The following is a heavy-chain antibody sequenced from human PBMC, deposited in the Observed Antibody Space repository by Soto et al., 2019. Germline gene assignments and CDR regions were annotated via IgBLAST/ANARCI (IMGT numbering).Heavy chain of an antibody. J-gene: IGHJ4*02. V-gene: IGHV3-30*18. CDR3: AKGHWNDDY. Sequence: PGGSLRLSCAASGFTFSSYGMHWVRQAPGKGLEWVAVISYDGSNKYYADSVKGQFTISRDNSKNSLYLQMNSLRAEDTAVYYCAKGHWNDDYWGQGTLVTVSS. D-gene: IGHD1-1*01. CDR1: GFTFSSYG. CDR2: ISYDGSNK.